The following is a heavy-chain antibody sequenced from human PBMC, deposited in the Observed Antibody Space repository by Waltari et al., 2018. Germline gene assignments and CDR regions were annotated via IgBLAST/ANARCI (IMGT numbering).Heavy chain of an antibody. D-gene: IGHD2-2*01. CDR3: ARVRSRDIVVVPAAFDY. V-gene: IGHV3-21*01. CDR1: GFTFSSYS. CDR2: ISSSSSYI. J-gene: IGHJ4*02. Sequence: EVQLVESGGGLVKPGGSLRLSCAASGFTFSSYSMNWVRQAPGKGLEWVSSISSSSSYIYYADSVKGRFTISRDNAKNSLYLQMNSLRAEDTAVYYCARVRSRDIVVVPAAFDYWGQGTLVTVSS.